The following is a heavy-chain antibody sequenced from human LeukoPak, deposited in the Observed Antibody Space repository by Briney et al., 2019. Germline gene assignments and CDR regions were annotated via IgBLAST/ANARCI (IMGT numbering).Heavy chain of an antibody. CDR2: ISAYNGNT. V-gene: IGHV1-18*01. CDR3: ARLYYYGSGGAPFGYYMDV. D-gene: IGHD3-10*01. CDR1: GYTFTSYG. Sequence: GASVKVSCKASGYTFTSYGISWVRQAPGQGLEWMGWISAYNGNTNYAQKLQGRVTMTTDTSTSTAYMELRSLRSDDTAVYYCARLYYYGSGGAPFGYYMDVWGKGTTVTVSS. J-gene: IGHJ6*03.